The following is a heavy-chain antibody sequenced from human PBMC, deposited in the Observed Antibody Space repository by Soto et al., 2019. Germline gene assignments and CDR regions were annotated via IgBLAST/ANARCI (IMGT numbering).Heavy chain of an antibody. D-gene: IGHD5-12*01. CDR1: GDSXSSNSAG. CDR3: ARGSWDDVSGHYYMDV. Sequence: SQTLSLTCAISGDSXSSNSAGWNWARQTPSRGLEWLGRTYYKSKWFNNYAVSVKSRITINPDTSQNQFSLQLDSVTPEDTAVYYCARGSWDDVSGHYYMDVWGKGTTVTRLL. CDR2: TYYKSKWFN. J-gene: IGHJ6*03. V-gene: IGHV6-1*01.